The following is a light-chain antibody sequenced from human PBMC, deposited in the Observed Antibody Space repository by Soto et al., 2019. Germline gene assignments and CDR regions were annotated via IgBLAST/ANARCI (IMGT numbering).Light chain of an antibody. CDR3: QQYKSWPPIT. V-gene: IGKV3-15*01. J-gene: IGKJ5*01. CDR1: QSVSSS. CDR2: GAS. Sequence: EIVMTQSPPTLSVSPGERATLSCRASQSVSSSLAWYQQKPGQAPRLLIYGASTRATGTPARFSGSGSGTEFTLTISSLQSEDFAVYYCQQYKSWPPITFGQGTRLEIK.